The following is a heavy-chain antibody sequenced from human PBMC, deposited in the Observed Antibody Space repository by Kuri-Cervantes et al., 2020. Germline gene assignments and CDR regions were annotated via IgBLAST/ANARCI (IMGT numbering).Heavy chain of an antibody. CDR3: ASSSTSCSTCYFDY. Sequence: GGSLRLSCAASGFTFSDYYMSWIRQAPGKGLEWVSYISSSGSTIYYADSVKGRFTISRDNAKNSLYLQMNSLRAEDTAVYYCASSSTSCSTCYFDYWGQGTLVTDSS. V-gene: IGHV3-11*01. D-gene: IGHD2-2*01. J-gene: IGHJ4*02. CDR2: ISSSGSTI. CDR1: GFTFSDYY.